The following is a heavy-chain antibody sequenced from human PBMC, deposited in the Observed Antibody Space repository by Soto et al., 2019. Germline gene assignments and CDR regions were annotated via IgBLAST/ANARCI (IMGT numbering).Heavy chain of an antibody. V-gene: IGHV3-23*01. J-gene: IGHJ4*02. CDR1: GFTYESYA. Sequence: EVQLLESGGGLVQPGGSLRLSCAASGFTYESYAMSWVRQAPGKGLEWVSGINSGGTVAHYADSVKGRFAISRDNSKNTLSLEMNSLRADDTGLYYCAISTGGFGGLFVVPSDYWGQGTPVTVSS. CDR2: INSGGTVA. D-gene: IGHD3-16*01. CDR3: AISTGGFGGLFVVPSDY.